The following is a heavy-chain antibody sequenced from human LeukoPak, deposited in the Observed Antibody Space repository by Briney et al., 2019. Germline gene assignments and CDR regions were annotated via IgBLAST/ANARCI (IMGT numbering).Heavy chain of an antibody. CDR2: ISSSGSSI. CDR3: ARVLTNHDILTGYSKGLSYFDY. V-gene: IGHV3-48*03. D-gene: IGHD3-9*01. Sequence: PGGSLRLSCAASGFTFSSYEMNWVRQAPGKGLEWVSYISSSGSSIYYADSVKGRFTISRDNAKNSLYLQMNSLRAEDTAVYYCARVLTNHDILTGYSKGLSYFDYWGQGTLVTVSS. J-gene: IGHJ4*02. CDR1: GFTFSSYE.